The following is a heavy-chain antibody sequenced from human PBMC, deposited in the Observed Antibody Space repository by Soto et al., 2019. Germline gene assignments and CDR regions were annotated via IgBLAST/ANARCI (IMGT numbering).Heavy chain of an antibody. CDR3: VRKTGTTFLGSFFGH. J-gene: IGHJ4*02. CDR2: IFYIGNA. CDR1: GVSITSGDNY. D-gene: IGHD1-7*01. Sequence: SETLSLTCTVSGVSITSGDNYWSWIRQPPGKGLEWIGYIFYIGNAYYNPSLQSRVTISVDTSRNQFSLRLTSVTAADTAVYYCVRKTGTTFLGSFFGHWGQGTLVTVSS. V-gene: IGHV4-30-4*01.